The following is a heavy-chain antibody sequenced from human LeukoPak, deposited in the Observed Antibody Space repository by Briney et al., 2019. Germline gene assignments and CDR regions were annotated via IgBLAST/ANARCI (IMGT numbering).Heavy chain of an antibody. CDR1: GFTFSSYA. Sequence: GRSLRLSYAASGFTFSSYAMHWVRQAPGKGLEWVAVISYDGSNKYYADSVKGRFTISRDDSKNTLYLQMNSLRAEDTAVYYCARVAAAGIYYYGMDVWGQGTTVTVSS. CDR3: ARVAAAGIYYYGMDV. J-gene: IGHJ6*02. D-gene: IGHD6-13*01. V-gene: IGHV3-30*04. CDR2: ISYDGSNK.